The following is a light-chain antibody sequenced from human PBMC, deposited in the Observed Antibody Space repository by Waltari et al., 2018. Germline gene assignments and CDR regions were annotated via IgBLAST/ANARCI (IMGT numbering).Light chain of an antibody. CDR2: AAS. Sequence: DIQMTQSPSSLSASVGDRVAITCRASQSSDNFLNWYQQKPGKAPKPLIYAASSLRSGVPSRFSGSGSGTDFTLTITSLQPEDFATYYCQQSYSIPLTFGGGTKVEIK. V-gene: IGKV1-39*01. CDR1: QSSDNF. CDR3: QQSYSIPLT. J-gene: IGKJ4*01.